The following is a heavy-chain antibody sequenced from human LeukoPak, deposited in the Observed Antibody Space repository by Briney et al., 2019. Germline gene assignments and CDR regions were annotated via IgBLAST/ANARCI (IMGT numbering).Heavy chain of an antibody. CDR1: GFPFRRFE. J-gene: IGHJ4*02. Sequence: GSLRLPRAAPGFPFRRFEMKRVRQAPGKGLEWVSYISSSGSTIYYADSVKGRFTISRDNAKNSLYLQMNSLRAEDTAVYYCARGGGSGWYYFDYWGQGTLVTVSS. CDR3: ARGGGSGWYYFDY. D-gene: IGHD6-19*01. CDR2: ISSSGSTI. V-gene: IGHV3-48*03.